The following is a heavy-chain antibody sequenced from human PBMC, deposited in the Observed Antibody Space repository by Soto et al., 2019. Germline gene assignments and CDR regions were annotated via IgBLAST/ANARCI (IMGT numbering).Heavy chain of an antibody. V-gene: IGHV4-34*01. CDR2: INHSGST. CDR1: GGSFSDYY. D-gene: IGHD3-10*01. Sequence: QVRLQQWGAGLLKPSETLPLTCAIYGGSFSDYYWTWIRQPPGKGLGWIGEINHSGSTNYNPSLKSRVTIAVDTSNDQLSLELNSVTAADTAVYYCAREVPSRYFDLWGRGTPVTVSS. CDR3: AREVPSRYFDL. J-gene: IGHJ2*01.